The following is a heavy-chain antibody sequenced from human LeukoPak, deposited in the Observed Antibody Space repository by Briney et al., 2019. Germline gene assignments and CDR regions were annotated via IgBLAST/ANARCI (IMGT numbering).Heavy chain of an antibody. CDR1: GGSFSGYY. CDR2: ISHSGST. J-gene: IGHJ4*02. D-gene: IGHD6-19*01. V-gene: IGHV4-34*01. CDR3: ASYLSVAGTTYGY. Sequence: PSETLSLTCAVYGGSFSGYYWSWIRQPPGKGLEWIGEISHSGSTNYNPSLKSRVTISVDTSKNQFSLKLSSVTAADTAVYYCASYLSVAGTTYGYWGQGTLVTVSS.